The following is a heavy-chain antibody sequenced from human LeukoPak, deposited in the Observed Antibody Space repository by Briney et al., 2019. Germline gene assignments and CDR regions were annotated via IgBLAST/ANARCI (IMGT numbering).Heavy chain of an antibody. Sequence: GGSLRLSCAASGFTFSSYAMSWVRQAPGKGLEWVSAISGSGGSTYYADSVKGRFTISRDNSKNTLYLQMNSLRAEDTAVYYCAKDKDRRGSPPIDAFDIWGQGTMVTVPS. CDR1: GFTFSSYA. J-gene: IGHJ3*02. V-gene: IGHV3-23*01. CDR2: ISGSGGST. CDR3: AKDKDRRGSPPIDAFDI. D-gene: IGHD1-26*01.